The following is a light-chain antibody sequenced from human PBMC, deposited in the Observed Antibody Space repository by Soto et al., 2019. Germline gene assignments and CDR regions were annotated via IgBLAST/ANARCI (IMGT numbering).Light chain of an antibody. CDR2: DAS. Sequence: ENFLTQSPGTLSLSPGERATLSCRASLTVSDNYLAWYQQKAGQAPRLVIYDASSRATGIPDRFSASGSGTDFTLTISRLEPEDFAVYYCQQYSTAPLTFGQGTKVDI. J-gene: IGKJ1*01. CDR1: LTVSDNY. V-gene: IGKV3-20*01. CDR3: QQYSTAPLT.